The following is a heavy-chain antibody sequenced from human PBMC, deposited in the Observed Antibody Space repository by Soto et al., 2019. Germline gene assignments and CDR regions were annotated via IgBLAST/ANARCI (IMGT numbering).Heavy chain of an antibody. V-gene: IGHV1-8*01. Sequence: GASVKVSCKASGYTFTSYDINWVRQATGQGLEWMGWMNPNSGNTGYAQKFQGRVTMTRNTSISTAYMELSSLRSEDTAVYYCARRGSYYLVYYYYGMDVWGQGTTVTVSS. J-gene: IGHJ6*02. CDR2: MNPNSGNT. CDR1: GYTFTSYD. D-gene: IGHD1-26*01. CDR3: ARRGSYYLVYYYYGMDV.